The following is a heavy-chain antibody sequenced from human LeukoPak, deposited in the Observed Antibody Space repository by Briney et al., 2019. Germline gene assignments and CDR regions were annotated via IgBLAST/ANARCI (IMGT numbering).Heavy chain of an antibody. Sequence: ASVKVSCKASGYTFTNYYIHWVRQAPGQGLEWMGRINPTGGSTNYAQKFQGRVTMTRDTSTSTVYMELSSLRSEDTAVYYCGRPSGGGISSDYWGQGTLVTVSS. D-gene: IGHD3-16*01. CDR3: GRPSGGGISSDY. V-gene: IGHV1-46*01. CDR2: INPTGGST. CDR1: GYTFTNYY. J-gene: IGHJ4*02.